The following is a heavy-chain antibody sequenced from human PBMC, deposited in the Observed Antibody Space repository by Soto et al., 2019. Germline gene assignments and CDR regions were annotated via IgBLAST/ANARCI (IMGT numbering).Heavy chain of an antibody. CDR1: GFSLSSTRVA. CDR3: AHSVVAGLGYYFDY. Sequence: QITLKESGPTLVKPTQTLTLTCTFSGFSLSSTRVAVGRIRQPPGKALEWLALIYWDDDKRYSPFLKSRLTTTKDTSKNQVVLTTTNMDPVDTATYYCAHSVVAGLGYYFDYWGQGTLVTVSS. CDR2: IYWDDDK. J-gene: IGHJ4*02. V-gene: IGHV2-5*02. D-gene: IGHD6-19*01.